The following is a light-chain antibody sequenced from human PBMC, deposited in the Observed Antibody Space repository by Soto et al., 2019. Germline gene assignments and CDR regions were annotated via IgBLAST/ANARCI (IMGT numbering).Light chain of an antibody. V-gene: IGLV2-14*01. CDR1: MRDVGDYNL. Sequence: QSALTQPASVSGSAGQSITISCSGTMRDVGDYNLVSWYQQHPGTAPKLIIYEVRNRPSGISSRFSGSRSCNTASLTISGLQTEYEVDNYCSAVTARSTLVFGGGTKLTVL. CDR3: SAVTARSTLV. J-gene: IGLJ3*02. CDR2: EVR.